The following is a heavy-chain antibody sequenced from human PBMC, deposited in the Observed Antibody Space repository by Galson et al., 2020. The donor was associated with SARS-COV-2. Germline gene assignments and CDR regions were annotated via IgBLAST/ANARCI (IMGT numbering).Heavy chain of an antibody. Sequence: NSGGSLRLSCAASGFTFSSYSMNWVRQAPGKGLEWVSSISSSSSYIYYADSVKGRFTISRDNAKNSLYLQMNSLRAEDTAVYYCARPTYYDFWSGYRSNAFDIWGQGTMVTVSS. V-gene: IGHV3-21*01. D-gene: IGHD3-3*01. J-gene: IGHJ3*02. CDR2: ISSSSSYI. CDR1: GFTFSSYS. CDR3: ARPTYYDFWSGYRSNAFDI.